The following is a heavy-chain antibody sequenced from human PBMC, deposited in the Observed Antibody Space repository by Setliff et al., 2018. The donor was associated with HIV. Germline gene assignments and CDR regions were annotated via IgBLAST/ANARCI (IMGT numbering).Heavy chain of an antibody. CDR2: MNPNSGNT. Sequence: GASVKVSCKASGGTFSSYAISWVRQAPGQGLEWMGWMNPNSGNTGYAQKFQGRVTMTRNTSISTAYMELSSLRSEDTAVYYCARNYYDSSGYYWTYYYYYMDVWGKGTTVTVSS. CDR3: ARNYYDSSGYYWTYYYYYMDV. V-gene: IGHV1-8*02. CDR1: GGTFSSYA. D-gene: IGHD3-22*01. J-gene: IGHJ6*03.